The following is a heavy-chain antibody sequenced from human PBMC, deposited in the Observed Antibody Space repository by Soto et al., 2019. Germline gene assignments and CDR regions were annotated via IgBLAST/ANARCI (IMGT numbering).Heavy chain of an antibody. CDR2: VSGSGEMT. V-gene: IGHV3-23*01. CDR1: GFTFRGDA. D-gene: IGHD1-20*01. J-gene: IGHJ4*02. Sequence: GSLRLSCAASGFTFRGDAMSWVRQAPGKGLEWVSSVSGSGEMTHYAESVKGRFTISRDNSKDTLFLQMESLRAEDTAVYYCARSEMTYNWNDWGQGPRVNVSS. CDR3: ARSEMTYNWND.